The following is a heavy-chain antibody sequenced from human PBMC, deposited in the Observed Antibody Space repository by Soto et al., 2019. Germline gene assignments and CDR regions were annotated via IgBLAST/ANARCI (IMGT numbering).Heavy chain of an antibody. D-gene: IGHD3-3*01. J-gene: IGHJ4*02. CDR1: GFTFSSYA. Sequence: GGSLRLSCAASGFTFSSYAMSWLRQAPGKGLEWVSAISGSGGSTYYADSGKVRFTISRDNSKNTMYLQMNSLRAEDKAVYYCGKDQYDFWSGSLWVWGQGTLVTVS. V-gene: IGHV3-23*01. CDR2: ISGSGGST. CDR3: GKDQYDFWSGSLWV.